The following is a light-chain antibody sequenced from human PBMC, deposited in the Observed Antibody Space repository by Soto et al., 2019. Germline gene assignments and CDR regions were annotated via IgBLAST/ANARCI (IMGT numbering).Light chain of an antibody. J-gene: IGKJ5*01. Sequence: DIQRTQYPYSLSASVGGSVTITCRASQGISSWLAWYQQKPGKAPKLLIYAASSWQSGVPSRFSGSGSGTDFTRTISSLQPEDFATYYCQHSYSTPLTSGQGTLLEIK. CDR2: AAS. V-gene: IGKV1-39*01. CDR3: QHSYSTPLT. CDR1: QGISSW.